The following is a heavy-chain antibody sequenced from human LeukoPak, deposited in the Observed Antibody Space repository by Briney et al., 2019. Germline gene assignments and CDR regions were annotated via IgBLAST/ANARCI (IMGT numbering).Heavy chain of an antibody. Sequence: PGGSLRLSCAASGFTFSSYWMHWVRQAPGKGLMWVSRINSDGITAFYADSVKGRFTISRDNAKNTLYPQMNSLRAEDTAVYYCARGTGYAVLDYWGQGTLVTVSS. V-gene: IGHV3-74*01. J-gene: IGHJ4*02. CDR2: INSDGITA. CDR3: ARGTGYAVLDY. D-gene: IGHD3/OR15-3a*01. CDR1: GFTFSSYW.